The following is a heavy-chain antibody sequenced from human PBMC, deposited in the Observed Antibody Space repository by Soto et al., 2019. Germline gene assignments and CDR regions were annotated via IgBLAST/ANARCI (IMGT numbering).Heavy chain of an antibody. CDR2: IYSGGST. CDR3: ARDNGPYSQRMSDAFDI. D-gene: IGHD4-4*01. V-gene: IGHV3-53*04. Sequence: GGSLRLSCAASGFTVSSNYMSWVRQAPGKGLEWVSVIYSGGSTYYADSVKGRFTISRHNSKNTLYLQMNSLRAEDTAVYYCARDNGPYSQRMSDAFDIWGPGTMVTVSS. CDR1: GFTVSSNY. J-gene: IGHJ3*02.